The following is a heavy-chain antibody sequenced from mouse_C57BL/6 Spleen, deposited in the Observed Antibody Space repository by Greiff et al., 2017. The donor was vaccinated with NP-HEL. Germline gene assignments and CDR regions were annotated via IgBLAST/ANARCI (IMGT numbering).Heavy chain of an antibody. V-gene: IGHV1-15*01. CDR1: GYTFTDYE. Sequence: QVQLQQSGAELVRPGASVTLSCKASGYTFTDYEMHWVKQTPVHGLEWIGAIDPETGGTAYNQKFKGKAILTADKSSSTAYMELRSLTSEDSAVYYCTRSPGYGSRDYWGQGTTLTVSS. CDR3: TRSPGYGSRDY. J-gene: IGHJ2*01. D-gene: IGHD1-1*01. CDR2: IDPETGGT.